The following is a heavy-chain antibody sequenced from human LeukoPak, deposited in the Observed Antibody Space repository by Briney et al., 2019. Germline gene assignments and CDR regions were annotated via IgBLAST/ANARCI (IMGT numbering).Heavy chain of an antibody. Sequence: AASVTVSCTASGYTFTSYDINWVRQATGQGLEWMGWMNPNSGNTGYAQKFQGRVTMTWNTSISTAYMELSSLRSEDTAVYYCARGQSSGWYVNDYWGQGTLVTVSS. J-gene: IGHJ4*02. V-gene: IGHV1-8*01. CDR3: ARGQSSGWYVNDY. D-gene: IGHD6-19*01. CDR1: GYTFTSYD. CDR2: MNPNSGNT.